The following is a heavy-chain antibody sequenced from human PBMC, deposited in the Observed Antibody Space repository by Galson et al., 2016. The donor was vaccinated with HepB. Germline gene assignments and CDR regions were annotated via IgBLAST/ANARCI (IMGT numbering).Heavy chain of an antibody. Sequence: SETLSLTCTVSGGSISNYPWSWIRQPPGKGLEWIGYVYNAGRTNYSPSLKTRVTISVDTSKNQFSLKLSSVTAADPAVYFCVRHGLTYMDTTDYDYWGQGTLVTVSS. D-gene: IGHD1-1*01. CDR2: VYNAGRT. V-gene: IGHV4-59*08. CDR3: VRHGLTYMDTTDYDY. J-gene: IGHJ4*02. CDR1: GGSISNYP.